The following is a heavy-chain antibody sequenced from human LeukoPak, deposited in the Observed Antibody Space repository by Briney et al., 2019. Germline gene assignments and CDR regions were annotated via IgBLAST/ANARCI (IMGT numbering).Heavy chain of an antibody. CDR2: INHSGST. J-gene: IGHJ5*02. Sequence: SETLSLTCAVYGGSFSGYYWSWIRQPPGKGLEWIGEINHSGSTNYNPFLKSRVTISVDTSKNQFSLKLSSVTAADTAVYYCARRRWGITMVRGVARFDPWGQGTLVTVSS. D-gene: IGHD3-10*01. V-gene: IGHV4-34*01. CDR3: ARRRWGITMVRGVARFDP. CDR1: GGSFSGYY.